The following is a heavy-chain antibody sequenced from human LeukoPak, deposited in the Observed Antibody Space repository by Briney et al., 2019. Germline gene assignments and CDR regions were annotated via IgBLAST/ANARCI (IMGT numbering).Heavy chain of an antibody. Sequence: SETLSLTCTASGGSISSYYWSWIRQPPGKGLEWIGYIYYSGSTNYNPSLKSRVTISVDTSKNQFSLKLSSVTAADTAVYYCAREIRGYSGYDYYYYYYMDVWGKGTTVTISS. J-gene: IGHJ6*03. CDR2: IYYSGST. V-gene: IGHV4-59*01. D-gene: IGHD5-12*01. CDR3: AREIRGYSGYDYYYYYYMDV. CDR1: GGSISSYY.